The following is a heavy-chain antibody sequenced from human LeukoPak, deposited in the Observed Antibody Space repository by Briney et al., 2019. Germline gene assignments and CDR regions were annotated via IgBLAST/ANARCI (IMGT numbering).Heavy chain of an antibody. Sequence: SETLSLTCTVSGGSISSYYWNWSRQPPGKGPEWIGYIYYSGSTNYNTSLKSRLTISVDTSKNQFSLKLSSVTAADTAVYYCARYVWGSYPTFEDYWGQGTLVTVSS. CDR2: IYYSGST. CDR3: ARYVWGSYPTFEDY. D-gene: IGHD3-16*02. J-gene: IGHJ4*02. V-gene: IGHV4-59*01. CDR1: GGSISSYY.